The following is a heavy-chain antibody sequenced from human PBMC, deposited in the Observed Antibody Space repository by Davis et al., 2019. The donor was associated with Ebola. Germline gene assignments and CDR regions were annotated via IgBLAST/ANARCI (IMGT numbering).Heavy chain of an antibody. CDR3: AGKFDY. CDR1: GFTLSSYA. Sequence: GESPKIPCAASGFTLSSYAMHWVRQAPGKGLEWVAVISYDGSNKYYADSVKGRFTISRDNSKNTLYLQMNSLRAEDTAVYYCAGKFDYWGQGTLVTVSS. V-gene: IGHV3-30-3*01. CDR2: ISYDGSNK. J-gene: IGHJ4*02.